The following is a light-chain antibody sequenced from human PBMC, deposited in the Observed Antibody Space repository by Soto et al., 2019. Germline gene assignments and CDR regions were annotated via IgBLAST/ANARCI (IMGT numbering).Light chain of an antibody. CDR3: SSNSRSSSPEV. CDR2: DVS. Sequence: ALTQPASVSGSPGQSITISCTGTSSDVGGYNFVSWYQQYPGKAPKLMIYDVSNRPSGVSNRFSGSKSGNTASLTISGLQAEDEADFYCSSNSRSSSPEVFGTGTKLTVL. CDR1: SSDVGGYNF. V-gene: IGLV2-14*01. J-gene: IGLJ1*01.